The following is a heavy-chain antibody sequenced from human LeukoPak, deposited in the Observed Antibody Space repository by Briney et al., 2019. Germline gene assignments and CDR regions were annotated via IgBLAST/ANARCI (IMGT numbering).Heavy chain of an antibody. V-gene: IGHV1-8*03. CDR1: GYTFTGYY. Sequence: ASVKVSCKASGYTFTGYYMHWVRQATGQGLEWMGWMNPNSGNTGYAQKFQGRVTITRNTSISTAYMELSSLRSEDTAVYYCARGYSNYYYYMDVWGKGTTVTVSS. CDR2: MNPNSGNT. CDR3: ARGYSNYYYYMDV. D-gene: IGHD4-11*01. J-gene: IGHJ6*03.